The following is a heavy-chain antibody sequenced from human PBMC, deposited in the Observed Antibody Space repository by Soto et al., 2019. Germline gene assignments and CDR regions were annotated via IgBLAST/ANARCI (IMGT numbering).Heavy chain of an antibody. Sequence: PGGSLRLSCAASGFTVSNNYMSWVRQAPGKGLEYVSVIYSGGGTYYADSVKGRFIISRDNSKNTLYLQMDSLRAEDTATYYCVKERYGSGSYPYFDYWGQGTPVTVSS. CDR3: VKERYGSGSYPYFDY. D-gene: IGHD3-10*01. CDR2: IYSGGGT. CDR1: GFTVSNNY. J-gene: IGHJ4*02. V-gene: IGHV3-53*01.